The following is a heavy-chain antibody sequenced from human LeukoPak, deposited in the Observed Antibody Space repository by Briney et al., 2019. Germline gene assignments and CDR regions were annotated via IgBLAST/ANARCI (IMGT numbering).Heavy chain of an antibody. CDR2: IYSGGST. CDR3: ARDTGGTLRYFDWPRPFDY. D-gene: IGHD3-9*01. CDR1: GFTVSSNY. J-gene: IGHJ4*02. Sequence: GGSLRLSCAASGFTVSSNYMSWVRQAPGKGLEWVSVIYSGGSTYYADSVKGRFTISRDNSKYTLYLQMNSLRAEDTAVYYCARDTGGTLRYFDWPRPFDYWGQGTLVTVSS. V-gene: IGHV3-53*01.